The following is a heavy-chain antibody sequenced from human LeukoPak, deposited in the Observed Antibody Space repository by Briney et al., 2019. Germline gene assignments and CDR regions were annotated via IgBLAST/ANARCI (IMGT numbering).Heavy chain of an antibody. V-gene: IGHV4-31*03. CDR3: AGGLQSNYYYGMDV. D-gene: IGHD4-11*01. J-gene: IGHJ6*02. CDR2: IYYSGST. CDR1: GGSISSGGYY. Sequence: SETLSPTCTVSGGSISSGGYYWSWIRQHPGKGLEWIGYIYYSGSTYYNPSLKSRVTISVDTSKNQFSLKLSSVTAADTAVYYCAGGLQSNYYYGMDVWGQGTTVTVSS.